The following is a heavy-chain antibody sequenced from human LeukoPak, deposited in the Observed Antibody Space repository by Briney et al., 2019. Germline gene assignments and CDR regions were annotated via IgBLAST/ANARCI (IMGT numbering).Heavy chain of an antibody. D-gene: IGHD3-3*01. CDR1: GFAFSGYG. J-gene: IGHJ5*02. CDR3: TRYDSSRFDP. Sequence: GGCLRLSCAASGFAFSGYGMHWVRQAPGKGLEWVTGIAFEGSRKHYADSVKGRFTIYRDNSRKTMDLQMNSLRVKDTAVYHCTRYDSSRFDPWGQGTLVIVSS. CDR2: IAFEGSRK. V-gene: IGHV3-30*03.